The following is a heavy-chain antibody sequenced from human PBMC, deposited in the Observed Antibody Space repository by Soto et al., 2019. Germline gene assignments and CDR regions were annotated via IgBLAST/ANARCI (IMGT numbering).Heavy chain of an antibody. CDR1: GGSISSYD. Sequence: SETLSLTCSVSGGSISSYDGSWIRQPPGKGLEWIGYIYYSGSTNYNPSLKSRVTISVDTSKNQFSLKLSSVTAADTAVYYCARHAGRYDYGDSYYYYYYGMDVWGQGTTVTVSS. J-gene: IGHJ6*02. D-gene: IGHD4-17*01. CDR2: IYYSGST. V-gene: IGHV4-59*08. CDR3: ARHAGRYDYGDSYYYYYYGMDV.